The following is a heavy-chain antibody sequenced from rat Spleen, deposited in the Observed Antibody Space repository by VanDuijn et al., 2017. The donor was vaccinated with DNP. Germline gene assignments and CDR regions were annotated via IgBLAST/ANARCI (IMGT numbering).Heavy chain of an antibody. CDR2: INKDSSTI. CDR3: ARLGWHGWFAY. Sequence: EVQLVESGGGFVQPGRSLKLSCAASGFSFSDYYMAWVRQAPGKGLEWIGEINKDSSTINYSPSLKDKFTISRDNAQNTLYLQMSKLGSEDTAIYYCARLGWHGWFAYWGQGTLVTVSS. CDR1: GFSFSDYY. J-gene: IGHJ3*01. D-gene: IGHD1-11*01. V-gene: IGHV4-2*01.